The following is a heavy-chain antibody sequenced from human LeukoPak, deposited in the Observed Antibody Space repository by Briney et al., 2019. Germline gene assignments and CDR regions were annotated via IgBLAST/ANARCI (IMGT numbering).Heavy chain of an antibody. D-gene: IGHD3-3*01. J-gene: IGHJ4*02. CDR1: GYSISSGSW. V-gene: IGHV4-38-2*01. CDR2: IYHSGRT. CDR3: MRGDFWGGYRSIDY. Sequence: PSKTLSLTCVVSGYSISSGSWWGWIRQPPGKGLEWIGSIYHSGRTYYNPSLKSRLTISVDTSKNQFSLKLSSVTATDTAVYYCMRGDFWGGYRSIDYWGQGTLVTVSS.